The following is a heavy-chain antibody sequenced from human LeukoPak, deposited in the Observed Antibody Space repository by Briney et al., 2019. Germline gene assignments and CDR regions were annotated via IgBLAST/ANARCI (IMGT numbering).Heavy chain of an antibody. CDR1: GFTFSRYA. J-gene: IGHJ4*02. D-gene: IGHD3-10*01. Sequence: GGSLRLSCGAWGFTFSRYAMRWVRQAPGKGVEGGSGISGSGGSTYYADSVKGRFTISRDNSKNTLYLQMNSLRAEDTAVYYCAKDLKVRGVFEYWGQGTLVTVSS. V-gene: IGHV3-23*01. CDR2: ISGSGGST. CDR3: AKDLKVRGVFEY.